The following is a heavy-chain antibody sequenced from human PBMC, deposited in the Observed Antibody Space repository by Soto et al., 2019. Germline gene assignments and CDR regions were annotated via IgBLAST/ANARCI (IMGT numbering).Heavy chain of an antibody. V-gene: IGHV3-30*18. Sequence: QVQLVESGGGGVQPGRSLRLSCAASGFTCSSYGMHWVRQAPGKGLEWVAVISYEGRNKYYADSVKGRFTISRDNSKHALYLKMNSLRAEDTAVYSCANGGFGWGLDVWGQATTVNVSS. J-gene: IGHJ6*02. CDR2: ISYEGRNK. CDR1: GFTCSSYG. D-gene: IGHD3-10*01. CDR3: ANGGFGWGLDV.